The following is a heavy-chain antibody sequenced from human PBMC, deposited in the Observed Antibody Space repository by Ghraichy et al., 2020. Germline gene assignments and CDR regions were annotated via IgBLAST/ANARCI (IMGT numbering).Heavy chain of an antibody. Sequence: ASVKVSCKASGYTFTSYAMHWVRQAPGQRLEWMGWINAGNGNTKYSQKFQGRVTITRDTSASTAYMELSSLRSEDTAVYYCARSESMTTVTLNIYYYYGMDVWGQGTTVTVSS. V-gene: IGHV1-3*01. J-gene: IGHJ6*02. CDR2: INAGNGNT. CDR3: ARSESMTTVTLNIYYYYGMDV. D-gene: IGHD4-17*01. CDR1: GYTFTSYA.